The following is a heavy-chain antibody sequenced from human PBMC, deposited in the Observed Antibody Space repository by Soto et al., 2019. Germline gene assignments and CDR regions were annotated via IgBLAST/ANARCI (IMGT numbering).Heavy chain of an antibody. CDR1: GGSISSYY. CDR2: IYYSGST. J-gene: IGHJ4*02. D-gene: IGHD3-9*01. V-gene: IGHV4-59*08. CDR3: ASLPAAYYDILTGYSRAPYYFDY. Sequence: SETLSLTCTVSGGSISSYYWSWIRQPPGKGLEWIGSIYYSGSTNYNPSLKSRVTISVDTSKNQFSLKLSSVTAADTAAHYCASLPAAYYDILTGYSRAPYYFDYWGQGTLVTVSS.